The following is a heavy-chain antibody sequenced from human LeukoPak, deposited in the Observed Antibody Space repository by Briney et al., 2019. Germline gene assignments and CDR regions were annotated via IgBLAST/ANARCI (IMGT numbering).Heavy chain of an antibody. Sequence: SETLSLTCTVSGGSISSSSNFWGWIRQPPGKGLEWIGSISYSGSTYYNPSLKSRVTISVDTSKNQFSLKLSSVTAADTAVYYCARLTPYSGSPLGDYWGQGTLDTVSS. D-gene: IGHD1-26*01. J-gene: IGHJ4*02. V-gene: IGHV4-39*01. CDR2: ISYSGST. CDR3: ARLTPYSGSPLGDY. CDR1: GGSISSSSNF.